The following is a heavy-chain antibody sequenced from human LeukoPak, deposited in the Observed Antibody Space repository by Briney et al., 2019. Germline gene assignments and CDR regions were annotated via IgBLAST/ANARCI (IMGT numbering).Heavy chain of an antibody. CDR3: ARGLGITIFGVVIKGLFDY. Sequence: GGSLRLSCAASGFTFSSYCMSWVRQAPGKGLEWVANIKQDGSEKYYVDSVKGRFTISRDSAKNSLYLQMNSLRAEDTAIYYCARGLGITIFGVVIKGLFDYWGLGTLVTVSS. CDR2: IKQDGSEK. D-gene: IGHD3-3*01. V-gene: IGHV3-7*04. J-gene: IGHJ4*02. CDR1: GFTFSSYC.